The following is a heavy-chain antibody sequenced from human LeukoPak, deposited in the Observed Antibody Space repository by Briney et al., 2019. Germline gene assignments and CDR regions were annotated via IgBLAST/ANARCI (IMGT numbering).Heavy chain of an antibody. CDR2: IYYSGST. J-gene: IGHJ4*02. V-gene: IGHV4-31*03. D-gene: IGHD6-6*01. CDR3: ARSIAARPLDY. Sequence: PSETLSVTCTVSGGSITSGGYYWSWIRLHPGKGLEWIGYIYYSGSTYYNPSLKSRVTISVDTSKNQFSLKLSSVTAADTAVYYCARSIAARPLDYWGQGTLVTVSS. CDR1: GGSITSGGYY.